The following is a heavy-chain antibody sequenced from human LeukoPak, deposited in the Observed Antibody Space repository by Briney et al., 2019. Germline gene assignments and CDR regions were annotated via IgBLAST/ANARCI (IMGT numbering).Heavy chain of an antibody. Sequence: GRSLRLSCAASGFRFDDYAMHWVRQAPGKGLEWVSGISWNSGSIGYADSVKGRFTISRDNAKNSLYLQMNSLRAEDTAVYYCARYRYSYGNYYYYYMDVWGKGTTVTISS. V-gene: IGHV3-9*01. CDR2: ISWNSGSI. D-gene: IGHD5-18*01. CDR3: ARYRYSYGNYYYYYMDV. J-gene: IGHJ6*03. CDR1: GFRFDDYA.